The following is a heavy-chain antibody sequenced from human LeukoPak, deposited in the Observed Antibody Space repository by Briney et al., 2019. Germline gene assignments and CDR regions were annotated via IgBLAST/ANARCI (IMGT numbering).Heavy chain of an antibody. V-gene: IGHV4-38-2*02. CDR2: IYHSGST. CDR1: GYSISSGYY. J-gene: IGHJ3*02. CDR3: ATTPQRGYSYGWGTDAFDI. Sequence: SETLSLTCTVSGYSISSGYYWGWIRQPPGKGLEWIGSIYHSGSTYYNPSLKSRVTISVDTSKNHFSLKLSSVTAADTAVYYCATTPQRGYSYGWGTDAFDIWGQGTMVTVSS. D-gene: IGHD5-18*01.